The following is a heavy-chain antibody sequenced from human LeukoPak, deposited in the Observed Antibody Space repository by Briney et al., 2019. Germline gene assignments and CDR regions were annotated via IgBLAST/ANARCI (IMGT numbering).Heavy chain of an antibody. V-gene: IGHV1-18*01. D-gene: IGHD3-22*01. Sequence: GASVKVSCKTSGYTFRNYGISWVRQAPGQGRKWMGWISCYNGDTKYTQKLQGRVTMTTDASTSTVYMELRSLRSDDTAVYYCARDNPYYYLYWGQGTLVTVSP. CDR1: GYTFRNYG. J-gene: IGHJ4*02. CDR3: ARDNPYYYLY. CDR2: ISCYNGDT.